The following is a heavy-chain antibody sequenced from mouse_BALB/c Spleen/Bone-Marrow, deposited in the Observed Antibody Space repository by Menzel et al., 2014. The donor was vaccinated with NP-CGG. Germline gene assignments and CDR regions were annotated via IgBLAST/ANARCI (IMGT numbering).Heavy chain of an antibody. V-gene: IGHV5-6-3*01. CDR2: INSNGGST. CDR3: ARGNYGNYVDYFDY. CDR1: GFTFSSYG. J-gene: IGHJ2*01. Sequence: VKLVEPGGGLVQPGGSLKLSCAASGFTFSSYGMSWVRQTPDKRLELVASINSNGGSTYYPDSVKGRFTISRDNAKNXLSLQMSSLKSEDTAMYYCARGNYGNYVDYFDYWGQGTTLTVSS. D-gene: IGHD2-1*01.